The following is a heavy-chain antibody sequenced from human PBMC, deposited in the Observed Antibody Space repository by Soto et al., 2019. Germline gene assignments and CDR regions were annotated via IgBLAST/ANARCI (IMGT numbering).Heavy chain of an antibody. Sequence: QVQLQESGPGLVKPSRTLSLTCTVSGGSISSGGYYWSWIRQHPGKGLEWIGYIYYSGSTYYNPSLKSRVTISVDTSKNQFSLKLSSVTAADTAVYYCARVRYCSGGSCSRIDYWGQGTLVTVSS. CDR1: GGSISSGGYY. D-gene: IGHD2-15*01. V-gene: IGHV4-31*03. CDR3: ARVRYCSGGSCSRIDY. CDR2: IYYSGST. J-gene: IGHJ4*02.